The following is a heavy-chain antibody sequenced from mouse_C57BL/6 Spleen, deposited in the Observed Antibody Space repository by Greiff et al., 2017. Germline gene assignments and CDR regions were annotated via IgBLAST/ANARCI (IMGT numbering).Heavy chain of an antibody. J-gene: IGHJ2*01. CDR2: ISYDGSN. CDR1: GYSITSGYY. D-gene: IGHD2-3*01. V-gene: IGHV3-6*01. Sequence: ESGPGLVKPSQSLSLTCSVTGYSITSGYYWNWIRQFPGNKLEWMGYISYDGSNNYNPSLKNRISITRDTSKNQFFLKLNSVTTEDTATYYCAREGIYDGYYVNFDYWGQGTTLTVSS. CDR3: AREGIYDGYYVNFDY.